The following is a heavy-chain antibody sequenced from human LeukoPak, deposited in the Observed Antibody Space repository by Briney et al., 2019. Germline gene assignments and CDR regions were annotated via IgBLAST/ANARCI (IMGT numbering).Heavy chain of an antibody. D-gene: IGHD6-13*01. Sequence: PGGSLRLSCAASGFTFSDAWMSWVRQAPGKGLECVGRIKSKTDSGTTDYAAPVKGGFTISRDDSKNTLYLQMNSLKTEDTGVYFCTTIAAAGHFDYWGQGTLVTVSS. CDR1: GFTFSDAW. CDR3: TTIAAAGHFDY. J-gene: IGHJ4*02. CDR2: IKSKTDSGTT. V-gene: IGHV3-15*01.